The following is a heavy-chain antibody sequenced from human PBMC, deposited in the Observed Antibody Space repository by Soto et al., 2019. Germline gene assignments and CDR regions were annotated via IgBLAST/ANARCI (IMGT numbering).Heavy chain of an antibody. D-gene: IGHD6-13*01. CDR2: ISGSGGST. V-gene: IGHV3-23*01. CDR1: GFTFSSYA. J-gene: IGHJ4*02. CDR3: ATGLRSSSWYPYYFDY. Sequence: GGSLRLSCAASGFTFSSYAMSWVRQAPGKGLEWVSAISGSGGSTYYADSVKGRFTISRDNSKNTLYLQMNSLRAEDTAVYYCATGLRSSSWYPYYFDYWGQGTLVTVSS.